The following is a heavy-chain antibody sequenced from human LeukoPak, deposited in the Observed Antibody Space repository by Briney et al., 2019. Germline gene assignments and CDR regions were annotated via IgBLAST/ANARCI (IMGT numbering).Heavy chain of an antibody. V-gene: IGHV1-46*01. CDR3: ARDLLGGSYLDAFDI. Sequence: ASVKVSCKASGYTFTSYYMHWVRQAPGQGLEWMGIINPSGGSTSYAQKFQGRVTMTRDTSTSTVYMELSRLRSDDTAVYYCARDLLGGSYLDAFDIWGQGTMVTVSS. J-gene: IGHJ3*02. CDR1: GYTFTSYY. CDR2: INPSGGST. D-gene: IGHD1-26*01.